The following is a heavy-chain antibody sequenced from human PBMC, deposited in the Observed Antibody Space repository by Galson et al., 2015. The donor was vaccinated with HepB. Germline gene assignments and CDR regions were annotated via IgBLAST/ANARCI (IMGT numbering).Heavy chain of an antibody. CDR3: ATLLTSVTTRPDAFDI. D-gene: IGHD4-17*01. V-gene: IGHV4-39*01. CDR1: GGSISSDTYY. J-gene: IGHJ3*02. CDR2: ISYSGGT. Sequence: ETLSLTCTVSGGSISSDTYYWGWIRQPPGKGLEWIGTISYSGGTYYNPSLKSRLTISVDTSKKQFSLRLSSLTAADTAVYFCATLLTSVTTRPDAFDIWGQGTMVTVSS.